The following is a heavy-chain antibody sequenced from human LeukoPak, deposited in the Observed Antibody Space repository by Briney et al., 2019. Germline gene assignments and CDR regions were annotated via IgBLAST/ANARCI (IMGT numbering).Heavy chain of an antibody. J-gene: IGHJ4*02. CDR2: ISSSSSYI. V-gene: IGHV3-21*01. CDR3: ARALGLALPFDY. CDR1: GFTFSSYS. Sequence: GGSLRLSCAASGFTFSSYSMNWVRQAPGKGVEWVSSISSSSSYIYYADSVKGRFTISRDNAKNSLYLQMNSLRAEDTAVYYCARALGLALPFDYWGQGTLVTVSS. D-gene: IGHD7-27*01.